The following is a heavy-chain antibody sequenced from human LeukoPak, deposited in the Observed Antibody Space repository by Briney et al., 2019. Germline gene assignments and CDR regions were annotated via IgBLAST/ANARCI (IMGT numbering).Heavy chain of an antibody. CDR1: GFTLRTYW. CDR3: VRFPTGFDY. Sequence: PGGSLILSCAASGFTLRTYWMTWVRQAPGKGLEWVANINEDGSEKYYVDSVKGRFTISRDNAKNPLYLQMNSLRGEDTAVYYCVRFPTGFDYWGQGTLVTVSS. CDR2: INEDGSEK. J-gene: IGHJ4*02. D-gene: IGHD4-17*01. V-gene: IGHV3-7*05.